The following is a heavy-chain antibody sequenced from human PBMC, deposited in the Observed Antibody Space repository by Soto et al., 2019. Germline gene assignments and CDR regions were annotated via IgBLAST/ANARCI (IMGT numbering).Heavy chain of an antibody. CDR1: GGSISSGGYS. D-gene: IGHD2-15*01. CDR2: IYHSGST. J-gene: IGHJ5*02. V-gene: IGHV4-30-2*01. Sequence: SETLSLTCAVSGGSISSGGYSWSWIRQPPGKGLEWIGYIYHSGSTYYNPSLKSRVTISVDRSKNQFSLKLSSVTAADTAVYYCARHRGGWFDPWGQGTLVTVSS. CDR3: ARHRGGWFDP.